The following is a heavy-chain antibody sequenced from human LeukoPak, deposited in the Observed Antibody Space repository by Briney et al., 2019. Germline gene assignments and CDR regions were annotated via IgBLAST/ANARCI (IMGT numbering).Heavy chain of an antibody. D-gene: IGHD6-19*01. CDR2: IGGNGRST. CDR3: ATSQSSVACILGD. CDR1: GPTFSDYF. J-gene: IGHJ1*01. Sequence: GGSLRLSCAVSGPTFSDYFMTWIRQAPGKGLEWVSYIGGNGRSTYYADSVRGRFTISRDNAKNSVYLQIDNLRVDDTAVYYCATSQSSVACILGDWGQGTLVTVSS. V-gene: IGHV3-11*04.